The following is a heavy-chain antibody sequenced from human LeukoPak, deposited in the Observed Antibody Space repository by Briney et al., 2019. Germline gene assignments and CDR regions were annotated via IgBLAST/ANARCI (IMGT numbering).Heavy chain of an antibody. CDR2: INPNTGDR. Sequence: ASVKVSCKASGYTFTNYHINWVRQAPGQGLEWMGWINPNTGDRGYAQKFQGRVSITSDTSMSTAYMELGSPRSEDTAVYFCARTTSLTASGYDYWGQGTLVTVSS. V-gene: IGHV1-8*03. J-gene: IGHJ4*02. D-gene: IGHD4-17*01. CDR1: GYTFTNYH. CDR3: ARTTSLTASGYDY.